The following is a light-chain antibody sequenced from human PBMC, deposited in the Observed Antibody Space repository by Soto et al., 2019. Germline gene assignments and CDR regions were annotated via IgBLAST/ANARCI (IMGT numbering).Light chain of an antibody. V-gene: IGKV3-20*01. J-gene: IGKJ1*01. CDR1: QTVYNGF. Sequence: ENVLTQSPGTLSLSPGERATLSCRASQTVYNGFLAWYQQKPGQAPRLLIYGASSGATGIPDRFSGSGSGTDFTLTISSLEPEDFAVYYCQQYVSSPRTFGQGTKVEI. CDR3: QQYVSSPRT. CDR2: GAS.